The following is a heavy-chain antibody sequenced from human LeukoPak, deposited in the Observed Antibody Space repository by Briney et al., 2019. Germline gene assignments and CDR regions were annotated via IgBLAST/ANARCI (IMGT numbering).Heavy chain of an antibody. CDR1: GGTFSSYA. CDR2: IIPIFGTA. J-gene: IGHJ6*03. CDR3: ARTMIVQEIFYYCYYYMDV. Sequence: VASVKVSCKASGGTFSSYAISWVRQAPGQGLEWMGGIIPIFGTANYAQKFQGRVTITTDESTSTAYMELSSLRSEDTAVYYCARTMIVQEIFYYCYYYMDVWGKGTTVTVSS. D-gene: IGHD3-22*01. V-gene: IGHV1-69*05.